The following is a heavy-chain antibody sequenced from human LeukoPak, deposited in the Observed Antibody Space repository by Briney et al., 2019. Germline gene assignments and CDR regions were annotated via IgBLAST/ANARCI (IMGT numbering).Heavy chain of an antibody. J-gene: IGHJ4*02. V-gene: IGHV3-9*01. Sequence: PGGSLRLSCAVSGFTFDKYPMHWVRQAPGKGLEWVSGISWNSGSIGYADSVKGRFTISRDNAKNSLYLQMNSLRAEDTALYYCANDKSGSEYFLDYWGQGTLVTVSS. D-gene: IGHD1-26*01. CDR3: ANDKSGSEYFLDY. CDR1: GFTFDKYP. CDR2: ISWNSGSI.